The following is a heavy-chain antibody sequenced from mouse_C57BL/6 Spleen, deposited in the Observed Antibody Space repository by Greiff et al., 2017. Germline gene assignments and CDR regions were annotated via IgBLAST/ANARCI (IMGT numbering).Heavy chain of an antibody. CDR3: ARDTTDHAFDY. Sequence: VQLQQPGAELVRPGSSVTLSCKASGYTFTSYWMHLMKPRPIQGLEWIGNIDPSDSETNYNQKFKDKATLTVDKSSSTAYMQLSSLTSEDSAVYYCARDTTDHAFDYWGQGTTLTVSS. CDR1: GYTFTSYW. V-gene: IGHV1-52*01. J-gene: IGHJ2*01. D-gene: IGHD3-2*02. CDR2: IDPSDSET.